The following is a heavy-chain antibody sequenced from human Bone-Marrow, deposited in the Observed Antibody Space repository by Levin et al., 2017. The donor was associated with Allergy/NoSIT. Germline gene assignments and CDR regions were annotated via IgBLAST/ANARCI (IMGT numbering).Heavy chain of an antibody. CDR3: ATLTFGGVIARCHYCDY. CDR1: GYTLTELS. J-gene: IGHJ4*02. V-gene: IGHV1-24*01. Sequence: GESLKISCKVSGYTLTELSMHWVRQAPGKGLEWMGGFDPEDGETIYAQKFQGRVTMTEDTSTDTAYMELGSLRSEDTAVYYCATLTFGGVIARCHYCDYWGQGTLVTVSS. D-gene: IGHD3-16*02. CDR2: FDPEDGET.